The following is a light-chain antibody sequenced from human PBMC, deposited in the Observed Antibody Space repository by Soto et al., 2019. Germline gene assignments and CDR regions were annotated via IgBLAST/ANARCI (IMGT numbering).Light chain of an antibody. CDR1: QSVSRY. CDR2: DAS. J-gene: IGKJ2*01. Sequence: EIVVTQSPGTLSLSPGERATLSCRASQSVSRYLAWYQQKPGQAPRLLISDASTRATGIPARFSGSGSGTEFTLTISSLQSEDFALYYCHQYNSWPPGTFGQGTKVDIK. CDR3: HQYNSWPPGT. V-gene: IGKV3-15*01.